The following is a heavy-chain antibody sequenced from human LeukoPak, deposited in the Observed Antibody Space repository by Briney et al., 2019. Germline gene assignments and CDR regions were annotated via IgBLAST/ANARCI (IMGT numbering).Heavy chain of an antibody. D-gene: IGHD2-8*01. V-gene: IGHV4-59*01. CDR1: GGSISSYY. Sequence: PSETLSLTCTVSGGSISSYYWSWIRQPPGKGLEWIGYIYYSGSTNYDPSLKSRVTISVDTSKNQFSLKLSSVTAADTAVYYCARNGRGGPDYWGQGTLVTVSS. CDR3: ARNGRGGPDY. J-gene: IGHJ4*02. CDR2: IYYSGST.